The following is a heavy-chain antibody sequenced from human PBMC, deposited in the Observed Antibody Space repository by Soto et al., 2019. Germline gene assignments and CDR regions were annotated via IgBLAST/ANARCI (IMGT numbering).Heavy chain of an antibody. J-gene: IGHJ4*02. Sequence: EVQLVESGGASVQRGGSLRLSCAASGFCFGDYCMSWVRQAPGKGLEWVAHMKKDGSEKYYVDSVKGRFTVSRDNSRNALYLQRNSLRAEDTAVYYCAKLGSGSYPCLYFDYCGQGTLVAVSS. V-gene: IGHV3-7*03. D-gene: IGHD3-22*01. CDR3: AKLGSGSYPCLYFDY. CDR2: MKKDGSEK. CDR1: GFCFGDYC.